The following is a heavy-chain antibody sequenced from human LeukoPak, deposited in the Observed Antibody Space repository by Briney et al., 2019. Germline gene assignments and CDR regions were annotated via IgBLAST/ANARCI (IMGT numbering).Heavy chain of an antibody. CDR3: ARGETYYDILTGYYKGSSGWYFDL. Sequence: PSETLSLTCTVSGYSISSGYYWGWIRQPPGKGLEWIGSIYHSGSTYYNPSLKSRVTISVDTSKNQFSLKLSSVTAADTAVYYCARGETYYDILTGYYKGSSGWYFDLWGRGTLVTVSS. CDR2: IYHSGST. V-gene: IGHV4-38-2*02. CDR1: GYSISSGYY. D-gene: IGHD3-9*01. J-gene: IGHJ2*01.